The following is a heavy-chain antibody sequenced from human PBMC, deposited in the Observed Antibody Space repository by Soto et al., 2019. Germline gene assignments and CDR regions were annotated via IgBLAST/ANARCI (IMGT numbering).Heavy chain of an antibody. D-gene: IGHD2-15*01. Sequence: QVQLQESGPGLVKPSQTLSLTCTVSGDSISRGGYYYNWIRHLPGKGLEWIGYIYHTGSTNYNPSLKSRVTISVDTSKNQLSLELRSVTAADTAVYYCVRDGAAGYGLGWFDPWGQGTLVTVSS. J-gene: IGHJ5*01. V-gene: IGHV4-31*03. CDR3: VRDGAAGYGLGWFDP. CDR2: IYHTGST. CDR1: GDSISRGGYY.